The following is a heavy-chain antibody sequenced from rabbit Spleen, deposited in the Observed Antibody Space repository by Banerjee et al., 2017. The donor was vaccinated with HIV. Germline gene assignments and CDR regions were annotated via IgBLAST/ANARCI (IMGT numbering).Heavy chain of an antibody. D-gene: IGHD3-1*01. CDR1: GVSFSSSSY. J-gene: IGHJ4*01. CDR3: ARDLASVVGWNFSL. CDR2: IDTGSSGTS. Sequence: QSLEESGGDLVKPGASLTLTCTASGVSFSSSSYMCWVRQAPGKGLEWIACIDTGSSGTSYYASWAKGRFTISKTSSTTVTLQMTSLTAADTATYFCARDLASVVGWNFSLWGPGTLVTVS. V-gene: IGHV1S40*01.